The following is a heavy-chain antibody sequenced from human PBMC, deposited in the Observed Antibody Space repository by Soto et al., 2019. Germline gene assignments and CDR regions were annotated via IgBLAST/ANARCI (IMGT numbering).Heavy chain of an antibody. Sequence: LRLSCAASGFTFSSYSMNWVRQAPGKGLEWVSSISSSSSYIYYADSVKGRFTISRDNAKNSLYLQMNSLRAEDTAVYYCARSGGYCSSTSCYLPRVNWFDPWGQGTLVTVSS. V-gene: IGHV3-21*01. CDR1: GFTFSSYS. CDR2: ISSSSSYI. J-gene: IGHJ5*02. CDR3: ARSGGYCSSTSCYLPRVNWFDP. D-gene: IGHD2-2*01.